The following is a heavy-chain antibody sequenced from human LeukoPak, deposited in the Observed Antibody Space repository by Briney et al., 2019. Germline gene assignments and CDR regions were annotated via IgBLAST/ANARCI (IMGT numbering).Heavy chain of an antibody. CDR1: GGTFSSYA. J-gene: IGHJ6*02. V-gene: IGHV1-69*13. Sequence: ASVKVSCKASGGTFSSYAISWVRQAPGQGLEWMGGIIPIFGTANYAQKFQGRVTITADESTSTAYMELSSLRSEDTAVYYCARDLINTAMANYYYYSGRDVWGQGTTVTVSS. CDR2: IIPIFGTA. D-gene: IGHD5-18*01. CDR3: ARDLINTAMANYYYYSGRDV.